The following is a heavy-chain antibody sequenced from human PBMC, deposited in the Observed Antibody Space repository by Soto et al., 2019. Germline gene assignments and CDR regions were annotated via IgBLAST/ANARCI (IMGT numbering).Heavy chain of an antibody. D-gene: IGHD6-19*01. V-gene: IGHV3-30*18. Sequence: VQLVESGGGVVQPGRSLRLSCAASGFTFSDYAMHWVRQAPGKGLEWVAVVSHDGRNTHYADSVKGRFTISRDSSKNTVPLEMTSLRAEDTADYYCAKGGRQWLVTSDFNYWGQGALVTVSS. CDR1: GFTFSDYA. CDR3: AKGGRQWLVTSDFNY. J-gene: IGHJ4*02. CDR2: VSHDGRNT.